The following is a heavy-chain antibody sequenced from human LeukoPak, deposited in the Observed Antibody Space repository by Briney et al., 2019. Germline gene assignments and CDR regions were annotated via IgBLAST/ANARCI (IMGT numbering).Heavy chain of an antibody. V-gene: IGHV4-59*11. D-gene: IGHD2-8*01. CDR1: GRSMSGHY. CDR3: AXLLDNNGXGDPDTFDM. CDR2: IYYSGKP. Sequence: TESLSLTCTVSGRSMSGHYWSWVRPSPGKGLQGSGYIYYSGKPYTNPSLPSRDSLSAVTSARNISLWLASVPAPHTALAYCAXLLDNNGXGDPDTFDMWGLGTMVTVSS. J-gene: IGHJ3*02.